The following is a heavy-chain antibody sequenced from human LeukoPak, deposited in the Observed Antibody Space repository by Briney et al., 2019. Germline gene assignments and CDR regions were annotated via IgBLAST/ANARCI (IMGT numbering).Heavy chain of an antibody. Sequence: SETLSLTCAVYGGSFSGYYWSWIRQPPGKGLEWIGEINHSGSTNYNPSLKSRVTISVDTSKNQFFLKVKSVTAADTAVYYCARGVNNWNIDVFDIWGQGTLFTVSS. CDR3: ARGVNNWNIDVFDI. V-gene: IGHV4-34*01. CDR1: GGSFSGYY. J-gene: IGHJ3*02. D-gene: IGHD1/OR15-1a*01. CDR2: INHSGST.